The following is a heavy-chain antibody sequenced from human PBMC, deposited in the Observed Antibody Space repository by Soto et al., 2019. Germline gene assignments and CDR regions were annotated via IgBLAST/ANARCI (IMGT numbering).Heavy chain of an antibody. CDR3: ARGPRRTYYDYFWGSNDY. J-gene: IGHJ4*02. Sequence: EVQLVESGGGLVQPGGSLRLSCAASGFTFSSYWMHWVRQAPGKGLVWVSRINSDGSSTSYADSVKGRCTISRDNAKKTLYLQMTSRRAEDTAVYYCARGPRRTYYDYFWGSNDYWGQGTLVTVSS. CDR1: GFTFSSYW. V-gene: IGHV3-74*01. D-gene: IGHD3-16*01. CDR2: INSDGSST.